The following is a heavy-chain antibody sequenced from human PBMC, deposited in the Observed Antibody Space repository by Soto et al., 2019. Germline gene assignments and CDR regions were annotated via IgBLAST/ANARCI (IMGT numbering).Heavy chain of an antibody. J-gene: IGHJ4*02. D-gene: IGHD6-19*01. Sequence: GGSLRLSCAASGFTFSSYGMHWVRQAPGKGLVWVAVIWYDGSNKYYADSVKGRFTISRDNARNTLYLQMNSLTAEDTAVYYCTRSRSGWYYWGQGTLVTVSS. CDR2: IWYDGSNK. CDR1: GFTFSSYG. CDR3: TRSRSGWYY. V-gene: IGHV3-33*01.